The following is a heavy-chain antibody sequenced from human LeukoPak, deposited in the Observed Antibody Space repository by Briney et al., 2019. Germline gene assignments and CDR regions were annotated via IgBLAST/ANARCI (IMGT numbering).Heavy chain of an antibody. Sequence: GSLRLSCVGSGFTFSTYSMNWVRQAPGKGLEWIGSIYHSGSTYYNPSLKSRVTISVDTSKNQFSLKLSSVTAADTAVYYCARDAYSSEIDYWGQGTLVTVSS. D-gene: IGHD6-25*01. CDR3: ARDAYSSEIDY. CDR2: IYHSGST. CDR1: GFTFSTYS. V-gene: IGHV4-38-2*01. J-gene: IGHJ4*02.